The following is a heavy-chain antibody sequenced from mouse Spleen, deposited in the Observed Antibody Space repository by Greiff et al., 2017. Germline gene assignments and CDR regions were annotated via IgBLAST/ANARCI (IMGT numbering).Heavy chain of an antibody. Sequence: EVQRVESGGGLVKPGGSLKLSCAASGFTFSSYAMSWVRQTPEKRLEWVATISDGGSYTYYPDNVKGRFTISRDNAKNNLYLQMSHLKSEDTAMYYCAREWHSNFDYWGQGTTLTVSS. J-gene: IGHJ2*01. CDR2: ISDGGSYT. CDR3: AREWHSNFDY. D-gene: IGHD2-5*01. V-gene: IGHV5-4*01. CDR1: GFTFSSYA.